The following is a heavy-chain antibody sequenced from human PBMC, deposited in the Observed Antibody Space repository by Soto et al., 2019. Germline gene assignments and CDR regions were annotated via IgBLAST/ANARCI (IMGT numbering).Heavy chain of an antibody. V-gene: IGHV3-30-3*01. CDR1: GFTFSSYA. Sequence: ESGGGVVQPGRSLRLSCAASGFTFSSYAMHWVRQAPGKGLEWVAVISYDGSNKYYADSVKGRFTISRDNSKNTLYLQMNSLRAEDTAVYYCARDFLRFGLLYYFDYWGQGTLVTVSS. J-gene: IGHJ4*02. CDR2: ISYDGSNK. D-gene: IGHD2-21*01. CDR3: ARDFLRFGLLYYFDY.